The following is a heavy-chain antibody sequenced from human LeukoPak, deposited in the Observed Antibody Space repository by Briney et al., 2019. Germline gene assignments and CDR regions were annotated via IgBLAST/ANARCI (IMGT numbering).Heavy chain of an antibody. CDR2: ISSSSSTI. D-gene: IGHD4-11*01. J-gene: IGHJ4*02. V-gene: IGHV3-48*01. CDR1: LFTLSSYI. Sequence: GWSLRLSCAASLFTLSSYIMNWVRQAPGKGLEWVSYISSSSSTIYYADSVKRRFTISRDNDKNSLYLQMNRLRAEDTAVYYCARDTVTHDYWGQGTLVTVSS. CDR3: ARDTVTHDY.